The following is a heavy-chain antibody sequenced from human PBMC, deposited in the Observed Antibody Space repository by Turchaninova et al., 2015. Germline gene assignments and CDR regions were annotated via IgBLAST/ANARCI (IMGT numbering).Heavy chain of an antibody. Sequence: LQLVQSGAGVKVPGEYLWFLVKTSRDTVRRVWSSGGSHMPGKGLEWMGKIDPRDSETKYSPSFQGHVSISADKSISTAYLQWRSLKASDTAIYYCAVTPNYYGSSGYFWSQGTPVTVSS. CDR2: IDPRDSET. D-gene: IGHD6-19*01. J-gene: IGHJ4*02. V-gene: IGHV5-10-1*03. CDR1: RDTVRRVW. CDR3: AVTPNYYGSSGYF.